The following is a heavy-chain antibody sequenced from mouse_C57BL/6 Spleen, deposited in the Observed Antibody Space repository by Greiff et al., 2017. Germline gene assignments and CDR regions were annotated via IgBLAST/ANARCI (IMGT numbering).Heavy chain of an antibody. V-gene: IGHV1-53*01. CDR3: ARDDGHQAWFAY. D-gene: IGHD2-3*01. J-gene: IGHJ3*01. Sequence: QVQLQQSGTELVKPRASVKLSCKASGYTFTSYWMHWVKQRPGQGLEWIGNINPSNGGTNYNEKFKSKATLTVDKSSSTAYMQLSSLTSEDSAVYYCARDDGHQAWFAYWGQGTLVTVSA. CDR1: GYTFTSYW. CDR2: INPSNGGT.